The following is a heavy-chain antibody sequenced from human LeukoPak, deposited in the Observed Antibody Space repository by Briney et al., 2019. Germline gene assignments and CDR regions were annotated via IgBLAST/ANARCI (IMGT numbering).Heavy chain of an antibody. V-gene: IGHV1-46*01. Sequence: GASVKVSCKASGYTFTSYGISWVRQAPGQGLEWMGIINPSGGSTSYAQKFQGRVTMTRDMSTSTVYMELSSLRSEDTAVYYCARGIVGAINAFDIWGQGTMVTVSS. CDR2: INPSGGST. D-gene: IGHD1-26*01. J-gene: IGHJ3*02. CDR3: ARGIVGAINAFDI. CDR1: GYTFTSYG.